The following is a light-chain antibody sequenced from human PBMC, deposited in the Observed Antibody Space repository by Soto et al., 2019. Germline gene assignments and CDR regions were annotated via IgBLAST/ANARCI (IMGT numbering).Light chain of an antibody. CDR1: QSINKY. Sequence: DIQMTQSPSSLSASVGDRVTITCRASQSINKYLNWYQQKPGKAPILLISAASSLQSGVPSRFSGSGSGTDFNLTISSLQPEDLATYYCQQSYTTPPLTFGGGTKVEIK. J-gene: IGKJ4*01. V-gene: IGKV1-39*01. CDR3: QQSYTTPPLT. CDR2: AAS.